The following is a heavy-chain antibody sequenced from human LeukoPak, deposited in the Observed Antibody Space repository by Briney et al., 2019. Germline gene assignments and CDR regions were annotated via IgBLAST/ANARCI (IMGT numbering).Heavy chain of an antibody. D-gene: IGHD5-18*01. Sequence: ASVKVSCKASGYTFTSYYMHWVRQAPGQGLEWMGIINPSGGSTSYAQKFQGRVTMTRDTSTSTVYMELSSLRSEDTAVYYCARDTALDTAMVTGWFDPWGQGTLVTVSS. CDR2: INPSGGST. J-gene: IGHJ5*02. CDR1: GYTFTSYY. V-gene: IGHV1-46*01. CDR3: ARDTALDTAMVTGWFDP.